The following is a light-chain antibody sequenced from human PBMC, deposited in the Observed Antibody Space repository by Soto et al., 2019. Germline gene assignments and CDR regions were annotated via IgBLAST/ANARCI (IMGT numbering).Light chain of an antibody. V-gene: IGLV2-23*02. CDR1: SSDVGTYNI. Sequence: QSALTQPASVSGSPGQSITISCTGSSSDVGTYNIVSWYQQHPGKAPKLIIYEVTERPSGVSNRFSASKSGNTASLTISGLQAEDEADYYCCSYTDRSSLEVFGGGTKVTVL. CDR2: EVT. CDR3: CSYTDRSSLEV. J-gene: IGLJ3*02.